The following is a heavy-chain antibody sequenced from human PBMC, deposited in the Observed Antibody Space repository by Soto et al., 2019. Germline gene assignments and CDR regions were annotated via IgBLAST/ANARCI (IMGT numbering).Heavy chain of an antibody. D-gene: IGHD6-13*01. V-gene: IGHV1-8*01. J-gene: IGHJ1*01. CDR2: MNPNSGNT. CDR3: ARGPVPAAAGAEYFQH. Sequence: ASVKVSCKASGYTFTSYDINWVRQATGQGLEWMGWMNPNSGNTGYAQKFQGRVTMTRNTSISTAYMELSSLRSEDTAVYYCARGPVPAAAGAEYFQHWGQGTLVTVSS. CDR1: GYTFTSYD.